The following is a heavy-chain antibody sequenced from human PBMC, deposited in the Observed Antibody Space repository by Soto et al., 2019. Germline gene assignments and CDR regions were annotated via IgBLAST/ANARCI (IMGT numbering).Heavy chain of an antibody. CDR1: GFTFSSYA. CDR2: ISGSGGST. J-gene: IGHJ3*02. D-gene: IGHD6-19*01. CDR3: AKDTNSSPDAFDI. Sequence: EVQLLESGGGLVQPGGSLRLSCAASGFTFSSYAMSWVRQAPGKGLEWVSAISGSGGSTYYADSVKGRFTISRDNAKNTLYLQMNSLRAEDTAVYYCAKDTNSSPDAFDIWGQGTMVTVSS. V-gene: IGHV3-23*01.